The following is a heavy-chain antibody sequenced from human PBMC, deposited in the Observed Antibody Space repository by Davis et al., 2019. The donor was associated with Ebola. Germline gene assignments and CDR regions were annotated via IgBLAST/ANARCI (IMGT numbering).Heavy chain of an antibody. CDR3: ARDVSYGGNSVEWFDP. Sequence: PSETLSLTCTVSGGSVSSGSYYWSWIRQPPGKGLEWIGYIYYSGSTNYSPSLKSRVTISVDTSKNQFSLKLSSVTAADTAVYYCARDVSYGGNSVEWFDPWGQGTLVTVSS. J-gene: IGHJ5*02. CDR1: GGSVSSGSYY. CDR2: IYYSGST. V-gene: IGHV4-61*01. D-gene: IGHD4-23*01.